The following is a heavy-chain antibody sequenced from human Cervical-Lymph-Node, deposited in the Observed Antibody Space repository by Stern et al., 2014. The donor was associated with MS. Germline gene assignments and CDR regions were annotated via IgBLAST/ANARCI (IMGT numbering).Heavy chain of an antibody. J-gene: IGHJ6*02. V-gene: IGHV2-5*01. D-gene: IGHD3-10*01. CDR2: IFWNDDK. CDR3: VHTIRGGYWNPEHYFGMDV. CDR1: GFSLTTSGVG. Sequence: QVTLRESGPPLVKPTQTLTLTCSFSGFSLTTSGVGVGWIRQPPGKALEWLALIFWNDDKRYNPSLKNTLTITKDTSKNQVVLSMTNMDPVDTATYYCVHTIRGGYWNPEHYFGMDVWGQGTTVTVSS.